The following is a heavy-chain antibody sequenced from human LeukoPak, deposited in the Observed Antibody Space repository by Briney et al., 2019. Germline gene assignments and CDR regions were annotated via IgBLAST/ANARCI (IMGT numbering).Heavy chain of an antibody. D-gene: IGHD2-15*01. V-gene: IGHV1-18*01. CDR2: ISAYNGNT. J-gene: IGHJ4*02. CDR3: ARDFFHGHCSGLTCFLLDS. CDR1: GYTFTSYG. Sequence: ASVKVSCKASGYTFTSYGITWVRQAPGQGLEWMGWISAYNGNTSYAQKFQGRLTMTTDTSTNTAYMELRSLRPDDTAVYYCARDFFHGHCSGLTCFLLDSWGQGSLVTVSS.